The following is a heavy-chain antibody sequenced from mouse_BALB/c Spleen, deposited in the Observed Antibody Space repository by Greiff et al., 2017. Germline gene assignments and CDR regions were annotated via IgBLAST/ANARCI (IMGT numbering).Heavy chain of an antibody. J-gene: IGHJ2*01. V-gene: IGHV1-5*01. CDR1: GYTFTSYW. CDR3: TRGNYGPYFDY. CDR2: IYPGNSDT. Sequence: EVKLVESGTVLARPGASVKMSCKASGYTFTSYWMHWVKQRPGQGLEWIGAIYPGNSDTSYNQKFKGKAKLTAVTSTSTAYMELSSLTNEDSAVYYCTRGNYGPYFDYWGQGTTLTVSS. D-gene: IGHD1-1*01.